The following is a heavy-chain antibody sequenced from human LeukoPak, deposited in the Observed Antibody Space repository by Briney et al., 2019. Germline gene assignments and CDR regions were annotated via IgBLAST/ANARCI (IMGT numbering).Heavy chain of an antibody. CDR2: ISGSGGST. J-gene: IGHJ4*02. CDR1: GFTFSSYA. CDR3: AKDSVRNLYYDILTGYYNPFDY. Sequence: PGGSLRLSCAASGFTFSSYAMSWVRQAPGRGLEWVSAISGSGGSTYYADSVKGRFTISRDNSKNTLYLQMNSLRAEDTAVYYCAKDSVRNLYYDILTGYYNPFDYWGQGTLVTVSS. V-gene: IGHV3-23*01. D-gene: IGHD3-9*01.